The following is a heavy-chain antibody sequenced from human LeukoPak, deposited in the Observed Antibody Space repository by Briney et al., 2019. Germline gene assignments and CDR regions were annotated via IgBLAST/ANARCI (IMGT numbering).Heavy chain of an antibody. Sequence: SETLSLTCTVSGGSLSSYYWTWIRQPPGKGLEWTGYIFYSGSTNYNPSLKSRVTMSVDTSKNQFSLKLYSVTAADTAVYYCARSGTLPGYLYWGQGALVTVSS. J-gene: IGHJ4*02. CDR3: ARSGTLPGYLY. V-gene: IGHV4-59*01. D-gene: IGHD6-13*01. CDR1: GGSLSSYY. CDR2: IFYSGST.